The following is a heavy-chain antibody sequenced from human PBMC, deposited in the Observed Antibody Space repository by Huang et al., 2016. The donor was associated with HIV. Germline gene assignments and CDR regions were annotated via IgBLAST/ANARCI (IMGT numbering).Heavy chain of an antibody. CDR1: GGSFRNFA. CDR3: ATVEYYDTSGPQRGYFDN. V-gene: IGHV1-69*01. D-gene: IGHD3-22*01. Sequence: QVQLVQSGAEVKKPGSSVKVSCKASGGSFRNFAIGWVRQAPGQGLEWRGGIIPTRGTANYEQKFQGRVTIIAEESTSTAYMELSSLRSEDTAVYYCATVEYYDTSGPQRGYFDNWGQGTLVTVSS. CDR2: IIPTRGTA. J-gene: IGHJ4*02.